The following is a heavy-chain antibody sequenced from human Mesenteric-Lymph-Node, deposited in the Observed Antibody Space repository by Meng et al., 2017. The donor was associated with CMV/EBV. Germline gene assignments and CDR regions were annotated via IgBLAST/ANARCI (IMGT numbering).Heavy chain of an antibody. D-gene: IGHD2-21*01. V-gene: IGHV3-73*01. J-gene: IGHJ5*02. CDR2: IRSKATSYAT. Sequence: CAASGFSLSGSAIHWVRQPSGKGLEWVGRIRSKATSYATAYAASVKGRFTISRDDSKNTAYLQMNSLKTEDTAVYYCTRHRDLFCFDPWGQGTLVTVSS. CDR1: GFSLSGSA. CDR3: TRHRDLFCFDP.